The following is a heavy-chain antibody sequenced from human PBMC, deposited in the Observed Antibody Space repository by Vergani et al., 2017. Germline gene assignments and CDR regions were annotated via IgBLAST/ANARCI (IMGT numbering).Heavy chain of an antibody. CDR3: AREDLEWLGAGD. V-gene: IGHV1-69-2*01. CDR1: GYTFTSYG. Sequence: VQLVQSGAEVKKPGASVKVSCKASGYTFTSYGISWVRQAPGQGLEWMGLVDPEDGETIYAEKFQGRVTITADTSTDTAYMELSSLRSEHTAVYYCAREDLEWLGAGDWGQGTLVTVSS. CDR2: VDPEDGET. D-gene: IGHD3-3*01. J-gene: IGHJ4*02.